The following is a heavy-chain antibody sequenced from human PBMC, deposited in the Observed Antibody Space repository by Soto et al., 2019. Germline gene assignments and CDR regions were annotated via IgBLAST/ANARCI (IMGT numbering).Heavy chain of an antibody. CDR1: GGSISSSSYY. CDR3: ARQGRSLGPESSAFDI. CDR2: IYYSGST. J-gene: IGHJ3*02. D-gene: IGHD6-13*01. V-gene: IGHV4-39*01. Sequence: SETLSLTCTVSGGSISSSSYYWGWIRQPPGKGLEWIGSIYYSGSTYYNPSLKSRVTISVDTSKNQFSLKLSSVTAADTAVYYCARQGRSLGPESSAFDIWGQGTMVTVSS.